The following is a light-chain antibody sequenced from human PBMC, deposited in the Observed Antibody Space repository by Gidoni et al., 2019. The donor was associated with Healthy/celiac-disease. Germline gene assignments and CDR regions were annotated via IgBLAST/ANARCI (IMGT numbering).Light chain of an antibody. Sequence: EIGMTQSPATLSVSPGERATLACRASQRGSSNLAWYQQKPGHAPRLLIYGASTRATGIPARFSGSGSGTEFTLTISSLQSEDFAVYYCQQYNNWPLTFGQGTRLEIK. J-gene: IGKJ5*01. V-gene: IGKV3-15*01. CDR1: QRGSSN. CDR3: QQYNNWPLT. CDR2: GAS.